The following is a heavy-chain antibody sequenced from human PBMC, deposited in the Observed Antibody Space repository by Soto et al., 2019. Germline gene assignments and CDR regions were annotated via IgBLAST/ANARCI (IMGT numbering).Heavy chain of an antibody. J-gene: IGHJ4*02. D-gene: IGHD6-13*01. V-gene: IGHV3-30*18. CDR3: AKDSTAAPLAY. CDR2: ISYDGCNK. CDR1: GFTFSSYG. Sequence: QVQLVESGGGVVQPGRSLRLSCAASGFTFSSYGLHWVRQAPGTGLKWVAVISYDGCNKYYADSVKGRFTISRDNSKNTLYLQMTSLRAEDTAVYYCAKDSTAAPLAYWGQGPLVTVSS.